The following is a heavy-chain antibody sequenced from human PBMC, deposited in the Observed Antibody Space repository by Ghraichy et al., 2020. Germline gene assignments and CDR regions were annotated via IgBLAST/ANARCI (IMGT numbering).Heavy chain of an antibody. V-gene: IGHV3-23*01. CDR3: AKGGELPHLFVDY. CDR1: GFTFSSYA. D-gene: IGHD1-26*01. Sequence: GESLNISCAASGFTFSSYAMSWVRQAPGKGLDWVSAISGSGGSTYYADSVKGRFTISRDNSKNTLYLQMNSLRAEDTAVYYCAKGGELPHLFVDYWGQGTLVTVSS. J-gene: IGHJ4*02. CDR2: ISGSGGST.